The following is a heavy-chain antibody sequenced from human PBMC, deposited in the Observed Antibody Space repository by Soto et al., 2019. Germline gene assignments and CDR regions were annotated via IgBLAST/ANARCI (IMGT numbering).Heavy chain of an antibody. CDR3: ARSGSSSSWYLYSGYYFDY. CDR1: GYTFTGHY. Sequence: ASVKVSCKASGYTFTGHYMHWVRQAPGQGLEWMGWINPNSGGTNYAQKFQGWVTMTRDTSISTAYMELSRLRSDDTAVYYCARSGSSSSWYLYSGYYFDYWGQGTLVTVSS. D-gene: IGHD6-13*01. V-gene: IGHV1-2*04. CDR2: INPNSGGT. J-gene: IGHJ4*02.